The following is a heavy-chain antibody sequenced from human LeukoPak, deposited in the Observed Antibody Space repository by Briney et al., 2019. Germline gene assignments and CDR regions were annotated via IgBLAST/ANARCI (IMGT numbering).Heavy chain of an antibody. CDR3: ARDRITGTTSA. D-gene: IGHD1-20*01. CDR2: INHSGST. J-gene: IGHJ5*02. V-gene: IGHV4-34*01. CDR1: GGSFSGYY. Sequence: SETLSLTCAVYGGSFSGYYWGWVRQPPGKGLEWIGEINHSGSTNYNPSLKSRVTISVDTSKNQFSLKLSSVTAADTAVYYCARDRITGTTSAWGQGTLVTVSS.